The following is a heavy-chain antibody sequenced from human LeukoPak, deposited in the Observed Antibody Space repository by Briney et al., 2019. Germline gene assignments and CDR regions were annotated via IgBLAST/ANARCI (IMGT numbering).Heavy chain of an antibody. V-gene: IGHV1-18*01. CDR1: GYTFTSYG. D-gene: IGHD3-10*01. CDR2: ISAYNGNT. CDR3: ARPPPGAFGELPYFDY. Sequence: GASVKVSCKASGYTFTSYGISWVRQAPGQGLEWMGWISAYNGNTNYAQKLQGRVTMTTDTSTSTAYMELRSLRSDDTAVYYCARPPPGAFGELPYFDYWGQGTLVTVSS. J-gene: IGHJ4*02.